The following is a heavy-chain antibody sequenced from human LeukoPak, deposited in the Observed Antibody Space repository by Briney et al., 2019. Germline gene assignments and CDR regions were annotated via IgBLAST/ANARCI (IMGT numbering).Heavy chain of an antibody. CDR1: GFTFSSYW. CDR2: ISSSSSYI. CDR3: AILRYFDWLYDY. Sequence: GGSLRLSCAASGFTFSSYWMNWVRQAPGKGLEWVSSISSSSSYIYYADSVKGRFTISRDNAKNSLYLQMNSLRAEDTAVYYCAILRYFDWLYDYWGQGTLVTVSS. V-gene: IGHV3-21*01. D-gene: IGHD3-9*01. J-gene: IGHJ4*02.